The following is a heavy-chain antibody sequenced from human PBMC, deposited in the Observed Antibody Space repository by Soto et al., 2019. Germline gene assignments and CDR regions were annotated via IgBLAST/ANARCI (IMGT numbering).Heavy chain of an antibody. CDR3: AREVRSTVAPYYYYGMDV. CDR2: IIPIFGTA. J-gene: IGHJ6*02. CDR1: GGTFSSYA. Sequence: SVKVSCKASGGTFSSYAISWVRQAPGQGLEWMGGIIPIFGTANYAQKFQGRVTITADESTSTAYMELSSLRSEDTAVYYCAREVRSTVAPYYYYGMDVWGQGTTVTVSS. V-gene: IGHV1-69*13. D-gene: IGHD4-17*01.